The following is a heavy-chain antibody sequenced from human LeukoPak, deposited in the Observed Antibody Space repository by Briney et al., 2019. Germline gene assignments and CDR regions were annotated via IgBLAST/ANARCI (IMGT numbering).Heavy chain of an antibody. CDR3: ARLVAIRTNYFDP. CDR2: IYDSGNT. CDR1: GGSISSSSYY. D-gene: IGHD2-2*02. J-gene: IGHJ5*02. Sequence: PSETLSLTCTVSGGSISSSSYYWNWIRQPPGKGLEWIGSIYDSGNTYYSPSLKSRVTISVDTSKNQFSLEMSSVSAADTAIYYCARLVAIRTNYFDPWGQGTLVTVSS. V-gene: IGHV4-39*01.